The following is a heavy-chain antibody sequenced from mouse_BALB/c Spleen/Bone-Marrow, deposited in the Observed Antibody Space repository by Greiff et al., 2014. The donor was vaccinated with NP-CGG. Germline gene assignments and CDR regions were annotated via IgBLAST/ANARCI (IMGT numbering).Heavy chain of an antibody. J-gene: IGHJ4*01. CDR3: ARDRRITTATYAMDY. D-gene: IGHD1-2*01. V-gene: IGHV5-4*02. CDR2: ISDGGSYT. CDR1: GFTFSDYY. Sequence: EVQLQQSGGGLVKPGGSLKLSCAASGFTFSDYYMYWVRQTPEKRLEWVATISDGGSYTYYPDSVKGRFTISRDNAKNNQYLQMSSLKSEDTAMYYCARDRRITTATYAMDYWGQGTSVTVSS.